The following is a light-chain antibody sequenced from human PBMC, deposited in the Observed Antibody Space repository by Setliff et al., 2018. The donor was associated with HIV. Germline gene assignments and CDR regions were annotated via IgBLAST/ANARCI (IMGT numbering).Light chain of an antibody. CDR3: SSYRGTLGEV. V-gene: IGLV2-14*01. Sequence: QSVLTQPASVSGSPGQSITISCTGTSSDIGGDNYVSWYQVLPGKAPKVLIYEVSNRPSGISNRFSGSKSGNTASLTISGLQAEDEADYYCSSYRGTLGEVFGTGTKVTVL. CDR2: EVS. CDR1: SSDIGGDNY. J-gene: IGLJ1*01.